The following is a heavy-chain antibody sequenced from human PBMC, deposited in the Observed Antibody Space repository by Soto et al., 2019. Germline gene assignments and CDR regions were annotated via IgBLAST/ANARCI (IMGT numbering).Heavy chain of an antibody. CDR1: GGSFSGYY. J-gene: IGHJ4*02. D-gene: IGHD6-13*01. CDR2: INHSGST. V-gene: IGHV4-34*01. CDR3: ARPAIAAAVSAFDY. Sequence: QVQLQQWGAGLLKPSETLSLTCAVYGGSFSGYYWSWIRQPPGKGLEWIGEINHSGSTNYNPSLKSRVTISVDTPKNQSSLSLSSGPAADPAVYYCARPAIAAAVSAFDYWGQGTLVTVSS.